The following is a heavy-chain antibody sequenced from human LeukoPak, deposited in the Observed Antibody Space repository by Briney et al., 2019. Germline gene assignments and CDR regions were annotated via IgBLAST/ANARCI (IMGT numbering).Heavy chain of an antibody. D-gene: IGHD3-10*01. J-gene: IGHJ4*02. CDR1: GFTFSSYA. CDR3: AKDLSKLLWFGELLVY. CDR2: ISGSGGST. V-gene: IGHV3-23*01. Sequence: QPGGSPRLSCAASGFTFSSYAMSWVRQAPGKGLEWVSAISGSGGSTYYADSVKGRFTISRDNSKNTLYLQMNSLRAEDTAVYYCAKDLSKLLWFGELLVYWGQGTLVTVSS.